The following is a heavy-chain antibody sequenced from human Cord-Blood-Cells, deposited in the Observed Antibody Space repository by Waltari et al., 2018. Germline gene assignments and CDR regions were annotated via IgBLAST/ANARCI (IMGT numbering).Heavy chain of an antibody. CDR2: ISWNSGSI. V-gene: IGHV3-9*03. CDR1: GFTFDDYA. J-gene: IGHJ3*02. CDR3: AKDASGSGAFDI. Sequence: EVQLVESGGGLVQPGRSLRLSCAASGFTFDDYAMHWVRQAPGKGLEWVSGISWNSGSIGYADSVKGRFTISRDNAKNSLYLQMNSLRGEDMALYYCAKDASGSGAFDIWGQGTMVTVSS. D-gene: IGHD3-10*01.